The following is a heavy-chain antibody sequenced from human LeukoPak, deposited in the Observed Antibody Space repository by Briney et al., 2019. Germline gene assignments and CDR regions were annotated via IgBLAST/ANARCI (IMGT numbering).Heavy chain of an antibody. CDR2: IYYSGST. CDR3: ARVSYVDYEL. D-gene: IGHD4-17*01. J-gene: IGHJ4*02. CDR1: GGSLSSGDYY. Sequence: SGNLSLTCTVSGGSLSSGDYYWGWIPQPPGKGLEWIGYIYYSGSTYYNPSLKSRVTISVDTSKNQFSLKLSSVTAADTAVYYCARVSYVDYELWGQGTLVTVSS. V-gene: IGHV4-30-4*01.